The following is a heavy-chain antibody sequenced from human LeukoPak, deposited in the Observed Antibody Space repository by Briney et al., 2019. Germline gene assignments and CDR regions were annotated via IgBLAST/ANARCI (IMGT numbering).Heavy chain of an antibody. CDR1: GYTFTGYY. D-gene: IGHD2-2*01. V-gene: IGHV1-2*02. J-gene: IGHJ3*02. CDR3: ATTRYCSSTSCGSAFDI. CDR2: INPNSGGT. Sequence: ASVKVSCKASGYTFTGYYMHWVRQAPGQGLEWMGWINPNSGGTNYAQKFQGRVTMTRDTSISTAYMELSRLRPDDTAVYYCATTRYCSSTSCGSAFDIWGQGTMVTVSS.